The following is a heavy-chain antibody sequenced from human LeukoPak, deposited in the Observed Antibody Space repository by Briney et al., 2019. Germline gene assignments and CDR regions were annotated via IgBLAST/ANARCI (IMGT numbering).Heavy chain of an antibody. J-gene: IGHJ4*02. V-gene: IGHV3-66*02. CDR1: GFTVGNNY. CDR2: IYSDGST. Sequence: PGGSLRISCAASGFTVGNNYMSWVRQAPGKGLEWASVIYSDGSTYYPDSVKARFTISRDNSKNTLYLQMNSLGADDTAVYYCARDPGGGPTHGYWGQGTLVTVSS. D-gene: IGHD1-26*01. CDR3: ARDPGGGPTHGY.